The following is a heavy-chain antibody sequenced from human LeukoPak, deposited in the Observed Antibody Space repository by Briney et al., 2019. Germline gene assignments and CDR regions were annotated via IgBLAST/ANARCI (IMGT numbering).Heavy chain of an antibody. CDR3: ARVFGGAFDI. V-gene: IGHV3-74*01. CDR2: INSDGSST. CDR1: GFTFSSYW. J-gene: IGHJ3*02. Sequence: GGSLRLSCAASGFTFSSYWMHWVRQAPGKGLGWVSRINSDGSSTSYADSVKGRFTISRDNAKNTLYLQMNSLRAEDTAVYYCARVFGGAFDIWGQGTMVTVSS. D-gene: IGHD3-16*01.